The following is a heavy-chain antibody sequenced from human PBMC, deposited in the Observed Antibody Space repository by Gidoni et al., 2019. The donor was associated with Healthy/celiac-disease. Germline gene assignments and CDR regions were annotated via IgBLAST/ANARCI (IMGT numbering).Heavy chain of an antibody. J-gene: IGHJ4*02. Sequence: EVQLLESGGGLVQPGGSLRLPCSASGFTFRSYAISWVRQAQGKGLEWVSAISGSGGSTYYADSVKGRFTISRDNSKNTLYLQMNSLRAEDTAVYYCAKSRSVGIITASGIFDYWGQGTLVTVSS. CDR3: AKSRSVGIITASGIFDY. D-gene: IGHD3-22*01. CDR2: ISGSGGST. V-gene: IGHV3-23*01. CDR1: GFTFRSYA.